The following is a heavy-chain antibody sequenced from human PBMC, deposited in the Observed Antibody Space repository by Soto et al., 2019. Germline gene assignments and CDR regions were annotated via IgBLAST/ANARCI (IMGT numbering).Heavy chain of an antibody. J-gene: IGHJ3*02. CDR1: GFTFSSYG. Sequence: LGLSCAASGFTFSSYGMHWVRQAPGKGLEWVAVISYDGSNKYYADSVKGRFTISRDNSKNTLYLQMNSLRAEDTAVYYCAKDSAPRFAAFDIWGQGTMVTVSS. V-gene: IGHV3-30*18. CDR2: ISYDGSNK. CDR3: AKDSAPRFAAFDI.